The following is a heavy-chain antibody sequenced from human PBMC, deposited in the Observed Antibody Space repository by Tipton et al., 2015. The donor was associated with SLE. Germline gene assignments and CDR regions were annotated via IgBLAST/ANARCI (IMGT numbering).Heavy chain of an antibody. V-gene: IGHV4-34*01. J-gene: IGHJ5*02. CDR1: GGSFSGYF. CDR2: INDSGST. D-gene: IGHD6-6*01. CDR3: AKLAGRRFPFDP. Sequence: TLSLTCAVYGGSFSGYFWSWIRQPPGKGLEWIGEINDSGSTNYNPPLKSRVIISVDTSKNQFSLKLNSVTAADTAVYFCAKLAGRRFPFDPWGQGTLVTVSS.